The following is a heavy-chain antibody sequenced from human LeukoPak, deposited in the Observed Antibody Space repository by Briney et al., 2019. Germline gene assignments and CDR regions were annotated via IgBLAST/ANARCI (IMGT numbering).Heavy chain of an antibody. V-gene: IGHV4-34*01. CDR2: INHSGST. D-gene: IGHD3-22*01. CDR1: GGSFSAYY. J-gene: IGHJ4*02. CDR3: ARRGVYYGSSGYHYYFDY. Sequence: TSETLSLTCAVYGGSFSAYYWSWIRQPPGKGLEWIGEINHSGSTNYNPSLKSPVTISVDTSKNQFSLKLSSVTAADTAVYYCARRGVYYGSSGYHYYFDYWGQGTLVTVSS.